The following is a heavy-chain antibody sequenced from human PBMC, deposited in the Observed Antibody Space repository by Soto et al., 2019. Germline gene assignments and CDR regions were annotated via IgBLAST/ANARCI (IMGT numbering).Heavy chain of an antibody. J-gene: IGHJ6*03. D-gene: IGHD3-3*01. CDR3: ARESAGLWSGNYYMDV. CDR2: IYHSGST. CDR1: SGSISSSNW. V-gene: IGHV4-4*02. Sequence: QVQLQESGPGLVKPSGTLSLTCAVSSGSISSSNWWSWVRQPPGKGLEWIGEIYHSGSTNYNPSLKSRVTIPVDKSKSQFSLKLSSVTAADTAVYYCARESAGLWSGNYYMDVWGKGTTVTVSS.